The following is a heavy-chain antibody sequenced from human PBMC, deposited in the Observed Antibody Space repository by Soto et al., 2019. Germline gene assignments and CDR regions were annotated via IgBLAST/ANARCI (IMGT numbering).Heavy chain of an antibody. CDR2: TYQSENT. J-gene: IGHJ4*02. Sequence: QVQLQESGPGLVKPSGTLSLTCAVSGGSINSSNWWSWVRQPPGKGMEWIGETYQSENTNYNPSLKSRVTVSVAKERNQFALKVSCVTAADTAVYYCAWGILGATRFDYWGQGTLVTVSS. D-gene: IGHD1-26*01. V-gene: IGHV4-4*02. CDR1: GGSINSSNW. CDR3: AWGILGATRFDY.